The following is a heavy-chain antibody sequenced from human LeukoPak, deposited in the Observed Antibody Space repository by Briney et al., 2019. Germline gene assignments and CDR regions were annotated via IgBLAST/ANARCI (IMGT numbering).Heavy chain of an antibody. Sequence: GGSLRLSCAASGFTFSRYNMNWVRQPPGKGLEWVSYISFSSGSISYAESVKGQFTISGDNAKSSLYLQMNSLRDEDTAVYYCTSLNYYYDTGGSPWGQGTLVTVSS. D-gene: IGHD3-22*01. J-gene: IGHJ5*02. CDR3: TSLNYYYDTGGSP. CDR2: ISFSSGSI. CDR1: GFTFSRYN. V-gene: IGHV3-48*02.